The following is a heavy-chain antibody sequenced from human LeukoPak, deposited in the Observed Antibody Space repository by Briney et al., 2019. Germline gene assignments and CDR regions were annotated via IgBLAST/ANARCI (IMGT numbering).Heavy chain of an antibody. J-gene: IGHJ5*02. CDR3: ARVAGYPPTRWFDP. CDR2: INYTGST. Sequence: SETLSLTCAVYGGSFSGFYWSWIRHVPGKGLEWIGEINYTGSTSYNPSLKSRVTISVDTSQNQFFLLLTSVTAADTAVYYCARVAGYPPTRWFDPWGQGTHVTVSS. CDR1: GGSFSGFY. D-gene: IGHD6-25*01. V-gene: IGHV4-34*01.